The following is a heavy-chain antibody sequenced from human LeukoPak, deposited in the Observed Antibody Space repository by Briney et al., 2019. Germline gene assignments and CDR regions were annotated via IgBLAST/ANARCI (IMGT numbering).Heavy chain of an antibody. Sequence: PSETLSLTCTVSGGSISSSSYYWGWIRQPPGKGLEWIGSIYYSGSTYYNPSLKSRVTISVDTSKNQFSLKLSSVTAADTAVYYCARARYCSSTNCYRDFDLWGRGTLVTVSS. CDR1: GGSISSSSYY. CDR2: IYYSGST. J-gene: IGHJ2*01. D-gene: IGHD2-2*02. CDR3: ARARYCSSTNCYRDFDL. V-gene: IGHV4-39*07.